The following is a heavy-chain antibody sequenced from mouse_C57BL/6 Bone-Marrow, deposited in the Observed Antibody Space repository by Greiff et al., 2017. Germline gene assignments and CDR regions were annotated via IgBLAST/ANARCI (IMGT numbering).Heavy chain of an antibody. V-gene: IGHV1-26*01. D-gene: IGHD1-1*02. CDR2: INPNNGGT. Sequence: VQLQQSGPELVKPGASVKISCKASGYTFTDYYMNWVKPSHGKSLEWIGDINPNNGGTSYNQKFKGKATLTVAKSSSTTYMELRSLRSEDSAVDYCERDEELWAWFAYWGQGTLVTVST. CDR1: GYTFTDYY. CDR3: ERDEELWAWFAY. J-gene: IGHJ3*01.